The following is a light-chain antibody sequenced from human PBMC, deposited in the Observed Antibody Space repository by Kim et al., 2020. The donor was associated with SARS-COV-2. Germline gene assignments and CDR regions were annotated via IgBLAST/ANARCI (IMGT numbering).Light chain of an antibody. J-gene: IGLJ3*02. CDR1: SNNVGNQG. CDR3: LAWDRSLSGWV. CDR2: RNN. V-gene: IGLV10-54*01. Sequence: QTGLTQPPSVSKGLGQTATLTCTGNSNNVGNQGATWLQQHQGHPPKLLSYRNNNRPSGISERLSASRSRSTASLTITGLQPEDEADYYCLAWDRSLSGWVFGGGTQLTVL.